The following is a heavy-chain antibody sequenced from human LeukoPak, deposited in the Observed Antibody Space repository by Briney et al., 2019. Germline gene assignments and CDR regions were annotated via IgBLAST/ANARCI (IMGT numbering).Heavy chain of an antibody. D-gene: IGHD2-15*01. J-gene: IGHJ4*02. V-gene: IGHV4-34*01. CDR3: ARGPYCSGGSCYDESD. CDR1: GGSFSGYY. Sequence: SETLSLTCAVYGGSFSGYYWSWIRQPPGKGLEWIGEINHSGSTNYNPSLKSRVTISVDTSKNQFSLKLSSVTAADTAVYYCARGPYCSGGSCYDESDWGQGTLVTVSS. CDR2: INHSGST.